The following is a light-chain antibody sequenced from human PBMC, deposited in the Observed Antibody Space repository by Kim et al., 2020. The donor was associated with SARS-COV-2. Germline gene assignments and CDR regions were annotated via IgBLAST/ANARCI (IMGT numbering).Light chain of an antibody. V-gene: IGKV3-20*01. Sequence: SAGDRATLSCRASQSVSSSYLAWYQQKPGQAPRLLIYGASSRATGIPDRFSGSGSGTDFTLTISRLEPEDFAVYYCQQYGSSPRTFGQGTQADIK. CDR3: QQYGSSPRT. CDR2: GAS. CDR1: QSVSSSY. J-gene: IGKJ1*01.